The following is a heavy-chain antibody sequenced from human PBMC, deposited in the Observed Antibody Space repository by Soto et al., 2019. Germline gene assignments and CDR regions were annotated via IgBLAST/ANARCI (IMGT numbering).Heavy chain of an antibody. V-gene: IGHV4-39*01. J-gene: IGHJ4*02. CDR1: GGSISNSSFY. CDR2: IYYSGST. CDR3: ARHRLLNPPVY. D-gene: IGHD1-26*01. Sequence: SETLSLTCTVSGGSISNSSFYWGWIRQPPGKGLEWIGSIYYSGSTYYNPSLKSRITISVDTSKNKFSLKLNSVTAADTAIYYCARHRLLNPPVYWGQGTLVTVSS.